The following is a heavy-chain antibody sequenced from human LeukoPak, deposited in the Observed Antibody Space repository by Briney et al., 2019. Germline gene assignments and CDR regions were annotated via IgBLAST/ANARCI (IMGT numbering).Heavy chain of an antibody. D-gene: IGHD2-21*02. Sequence: GGSLRLSCAASGFTFSSYWMSWVRQAPGKGLEWVSAISGSGGSTYYAASVKGRFTISRDNSKNTLYLQMNSLRAEDTAAYYCAKDRKAYCGGDCPFDYWGQGTLVTVSS. CDR2: ISGSGGST. CDR1: GFTFSSYW. V-gene: IGHV3-23*01. J-gene: IGHJ4*02. CDR3: AKDRKAYCGGDCPFDY.